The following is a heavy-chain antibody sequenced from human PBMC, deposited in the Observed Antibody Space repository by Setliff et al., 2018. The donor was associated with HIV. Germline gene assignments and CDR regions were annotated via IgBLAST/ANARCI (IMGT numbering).Heavy chain of an antibody. V-gene: IGHV4-38-2*01. D-gene: IGHD2-21*02. CDR2: MNPNSGST. Sequence: WMRRAPGQGLEWMGWMNPNSGSTYQNLSLKRRVTISVDMSKNQFSLKLSSVTAADTAVYYCASGNCAGDCYHDYWGQGTLVTVSS. CDR3: ASGNCAGDCYHDY. J-gene: IGHJ4*02.